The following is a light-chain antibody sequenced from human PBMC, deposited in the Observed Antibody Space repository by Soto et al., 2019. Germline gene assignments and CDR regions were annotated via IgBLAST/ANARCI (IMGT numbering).Light chain of an antibody. J-gene: IGKJ1*01. Sequence: EIVMTQSPATLSVSPGERATLSCRASQSVFSSLAWYQQNPGQAPRLLIYGAATRATGIPARFSGSGSGTEFTLTISSLQSEDFSVYYCQQYHNWPAFGQGTKVEI. CDR1: QSVFSS. CDR2: GAA. V-gene: IGKV3-15*01. CDR3: QQYHNWPA.